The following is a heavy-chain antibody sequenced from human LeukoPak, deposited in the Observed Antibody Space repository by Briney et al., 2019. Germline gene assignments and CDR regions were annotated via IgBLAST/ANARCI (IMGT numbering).Heavy chain of an antibody. J-gene: IGHJ5*02. CDR3: AGERITMIVVAYWNWFDP. V-gene: IGHV1-2*02. CDR1: GYTFTGYY. Sequence: GASVKVSCKASGYTFTGYYMHWVRQAPGQGLEWMGWINPNSGGTNYAQKFQGRVTMTRDTSIGTAYMELSRLRSDDTAVYYCAGERITMIVVAYWNWFDPWGQGTLVTVSS. CDR2: INPNSGGT. D-gene: IGHD3-22*01.